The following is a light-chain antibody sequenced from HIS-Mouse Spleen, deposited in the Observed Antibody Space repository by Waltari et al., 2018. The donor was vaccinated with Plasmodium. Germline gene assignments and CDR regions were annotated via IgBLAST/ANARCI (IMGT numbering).Light chain of an antibody. CDR3: QQYNSYSWT. J-gene: IGKJ1*01. V-gene: IGKV1-5*03. Sequence: DIQMTQSHSTLSASVGVRGTITCRASQSISSTLAWYQQKPGKAPKLLIYKASSLESGVPSRFSGSGSGTEFTLTISSLQPDDFATYYCQQYNSYSWTFGQGTKVEIK. CDR2: KAS. CDR1: QSISST.